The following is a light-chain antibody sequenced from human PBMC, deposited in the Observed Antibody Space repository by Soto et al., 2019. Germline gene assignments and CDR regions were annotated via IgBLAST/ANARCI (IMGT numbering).Light chain of an antibody. J-gene: IGLJ1*01. Sequence: QSALTQPASVSGSPGQSITISCTGTSRDVGGYNLVSWYQQHPGRIPKLIIYEGSKRPSGVSYRFSASKSGNTASLTISGLQPEDEAYYYCCSYAGFSSVVFGSGTKVTVL. CDR1: SRDVGGYNL. CDR3: CSYAGFSSVV. CDR2: EGS. V-gene: IGLV2-23*03.